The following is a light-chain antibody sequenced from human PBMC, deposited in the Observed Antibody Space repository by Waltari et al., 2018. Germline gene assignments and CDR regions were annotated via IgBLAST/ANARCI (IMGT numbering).Light chain of an antibody. Sequence: EIVLTQSPGTLSLSPGERATLSCKASQSVNRALGWYQQKPGQAPRLLISGIFDRAAGTPDRFSGSGSGTDFSLTISRLEPEDFAVYYCQHYLRLPVTFGQGTRVEVK. J-gene: IGKJ1*01. CDR1: QSVNRA. V-gene: IGKV3-20*01. CDR3: QHYLRLPVT. CDR2: GIF.